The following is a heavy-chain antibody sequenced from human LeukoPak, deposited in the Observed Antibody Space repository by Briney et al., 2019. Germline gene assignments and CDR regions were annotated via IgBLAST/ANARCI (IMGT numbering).Heavy chain of an antibody. Sequence: GGSLRLSCAASGFTFSSYSMNWVRQAPGKGLEWVSSISSSSYIYYADSVKGRFTISRDNAKNSLYLQMNSLRAEDTAVYYCGRFHYDSSGYLLPFDYWGQGTLVTVPS. CDR3: GRFHYDSSGYLLPFDY. CDR1: GFTFSSYS. V-gene: IGHV3-21*01. D-gene: IGHD3-22*01. CDR2: ISSSSYI. J-gene: IGHJ4*02.